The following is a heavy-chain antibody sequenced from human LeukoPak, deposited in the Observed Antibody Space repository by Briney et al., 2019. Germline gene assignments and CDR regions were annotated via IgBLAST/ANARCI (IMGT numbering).Heavy chain of an antibody. CDR3: ARLPYCSGGSCYSLMPGDFDY. Sequence: ASVKVSCKASGGTFSSYAISWVRQAPGQGLEWMGGIIPIFGTANYAQKFQGRVTITADKSTSTAYMELSSLRSEDTAVYYCARLPYCSGGSCYSLMPGDFDYRGQGTLVTVSS. D-gene: IGHD2-15*01. V-gene: IGHV1-69*06. CDR2: IIPIFGTA. J-gene: IGHJ4*02. CDR1: GGTFSSYA.